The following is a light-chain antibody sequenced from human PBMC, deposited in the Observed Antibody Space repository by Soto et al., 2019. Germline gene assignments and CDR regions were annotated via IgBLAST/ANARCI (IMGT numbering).Light chain of an antibody. CDR2: ASS. CDR3: QQYQNWPPYT. J-gene: IGKJ2*01. Sequence: EIVMTQSPATLSVSPGERATLSCRASQSVNSNLAWYQQKPGQAPRLLIYASSTRATDIPVRFSGSGSGTEFTLTISSLQSEDFAVYYCQQYQNWPPYTFGQGTKVDIK. CDR1: QSVNSN. V-gene: IGKV3-15*01.